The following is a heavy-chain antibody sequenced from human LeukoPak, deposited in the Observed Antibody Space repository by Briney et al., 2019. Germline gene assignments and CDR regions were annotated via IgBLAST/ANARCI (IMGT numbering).Heavy chain of an antibody. V-gene: IGHV3-23*01. CDR2: ISGSGGST. J-gene: IGHJ4*02. CDR1: GFTFSSYA. D-gene: IGHD5-12*01. CDR3: AKVSDSGYDQDDY. Sequence: GGSLRLSCAAPGFTFSSYAMSWVRQAPGKGLEWVSAISGSGGSTYYADSVKGRFTISRDNSKNTLYLQMNSLRAEDTAVYYCAKVSDSGYDQDDYWGQGTLVTVSS.